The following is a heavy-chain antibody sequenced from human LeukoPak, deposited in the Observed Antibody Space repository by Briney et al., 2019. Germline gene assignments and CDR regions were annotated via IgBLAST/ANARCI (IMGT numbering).Heavy chain of an antibody. Sequence: ASVKVSCKASGYTFIGYYMHWVRQAPGQGLEWMGRINPNSGGTNYAQKFQGRVTMTRDTSISTAYRELSRLRSDDTAVYYCARSVRGDYVWGSYRQGFDYWGQGTLVTVSS. CDR3: ARSVRGDYVWGSYRQGFDY. V-gene: IGHV1-2*06. D-gene: IGHD3-16*02. J-gene: IGHJ4*02. CDR1: GYTFIGYY. CDR2: INPNSGGT.